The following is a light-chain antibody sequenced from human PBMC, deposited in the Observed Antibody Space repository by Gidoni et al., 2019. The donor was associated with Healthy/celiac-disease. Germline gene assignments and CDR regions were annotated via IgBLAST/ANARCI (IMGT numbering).Light chain of an antibody. CDR3: QVWDSSTVI. V-gene: IGLV3-9*01. CDR1: NIGSKN. Sequence: SYELTQPLSVSVALGQTARITCGGNNIGSKNVHWYQQKPGQAPVLVIYRANNRPSRIPERFSASNSGNTATLTISRAQAGDEADYSCQVWDSSTVIFGGGTKLTVL. J-gene: IGLJ2*01. CDR2: RAN.